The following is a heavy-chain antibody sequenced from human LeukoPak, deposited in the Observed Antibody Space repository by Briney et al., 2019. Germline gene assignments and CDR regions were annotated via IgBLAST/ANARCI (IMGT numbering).Heavy chain of an antibody. D-gene: IGHD6-13*01. J-gene: IGHJ4*02. CDR3: ARDRITAAGRGFDY. V-gene: IGHV3-48*02. CDR2: ISSGSSTI. Sequence: GGSLRLSCAASGFTFSSYSMNWVRQAPGKGLGWISYISSGSSTIHYADSVKGRLTISRDNAKNSMYLQMNSLRDEDTAVYYCARDRITAAGRGFDYWGQGTLVTVSS. CDR1: GFTFSSYS.